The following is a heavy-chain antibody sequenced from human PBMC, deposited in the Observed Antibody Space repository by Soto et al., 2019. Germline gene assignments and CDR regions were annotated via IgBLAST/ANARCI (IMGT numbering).Heavy chain of an antibody. CDR1: GDSMSSSNL. D-gene: IGHD1-26*01. J-gene: IGHJ4*02. CDR3: VRNVAGATVPYYFDF. CDR2: AHHSEHT. V-gene: IGHV4-4*02. Sequence: SETLRLTCTVSGDSMSSSNLRNWVRQPPGKGLEWIGDAHHSEHTNYNPSLKRRVTMSAETSKNQFSLRLNSVTAADTAIYYCVRNVAGATVPYYFDFWGQGIVVTVS.